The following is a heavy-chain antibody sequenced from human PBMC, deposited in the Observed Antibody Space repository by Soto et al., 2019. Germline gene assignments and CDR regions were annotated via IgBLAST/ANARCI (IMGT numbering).Heavy chain of an antibody. D-gene: IGHD5-12*01. CDR2: ISAYNGNT. Sequence: ASVKVSCKASGYTFTSYGISWARQAPGQGLEWMGWISAYNGNTNYAQKLQGRVTMTTDTSTSTAYMELRSLRSDDTAVYYCARDRKRVVVVATENWFDPWGQGTLVTVSS. CDR1: GYTFTSYG. CDR3: ARDRKRVVVVATENWFDP. J-gene: IGHJ5*02. V-gene: IGHV1-18*01.